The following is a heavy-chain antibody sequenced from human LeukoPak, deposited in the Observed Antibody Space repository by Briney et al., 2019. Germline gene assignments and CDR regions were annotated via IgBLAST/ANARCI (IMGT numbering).Heavy chain of an antibody. J-gene: IGHJ4*02. Sequence: SETLSLTCTVSGVSISRYYWSWIRQPAGKGLDGIGRIYTSGSTNYNPSLKSRVTMSVDTSKNQFSLKLSSVTAADTAVYYCARDCLFRSSQDYWGQGTLVTVSS. CDR2: IYTSGST. CDR3: ARDCLFRSSQDY. D-gene: IGHD1-26*01. CDR1: GVSISRYY. V-gene: IGHV4-4*07.